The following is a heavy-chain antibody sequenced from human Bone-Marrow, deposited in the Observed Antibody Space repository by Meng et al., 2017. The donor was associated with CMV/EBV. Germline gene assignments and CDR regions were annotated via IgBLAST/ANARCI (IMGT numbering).Heavy chain of an antibody. V-gene: IGHV1-69*02. J-gene: IGHJ3*02. CDR3: ARVMVEARGIDGFDI. D-gene: IGHD2-15*01. Sequence: SVKVSCKASGGTFSSYTISWVRQAPGQGLEWMGRIIPILGIANYAQKFQGRVTITADKSTSTAYMELSSLRSEDTAVYYCARVMVEARGIDGFDIWGQGTMVTVSS. CDR1: GGTFSSYT. CDR2: IIPILGIA.